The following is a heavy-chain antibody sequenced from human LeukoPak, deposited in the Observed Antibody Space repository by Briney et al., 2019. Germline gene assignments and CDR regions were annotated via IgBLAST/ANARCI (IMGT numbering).Heavy chain of an antibody. CDR3: ARRDPTYGDSGRGDYYYYMDV. V-gene: IGHV1-8*02. CDR1: GYSFTSYD. CDR2: MSPGNGKI. Sequence: SAVKVSCKASGYSFTSYDINGVGQATGRGGEGMGWMSPGNGKIDVPKKFQGRVTITRNTSINTAYMELSRLISEDTAVYYCARRDPTYGDSGRGDYYYYMDVWGKGTTVTVS. D-gene: IGHD4-17*01. J-gene: IGHJ6*03.